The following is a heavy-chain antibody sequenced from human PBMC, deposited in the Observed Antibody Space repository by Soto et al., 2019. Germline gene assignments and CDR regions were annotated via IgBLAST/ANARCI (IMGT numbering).Heavy chain of an antibody. V-gene: IGHV3-48*01. CDR3: AQVQGVPRDIVVGPAAFSVSDDVFAI. CDR1: GFTFSSYS. CDR2: ISSSISTI. Sequence: GGSLRLSCAASGFTFSSYSMNWVRHAPGKGLEWVSYISSSISTIYYADSVRGRFTISRDNAKNTLYLQMNSLRAEDTVVDYCAQVQGVPRDIVVGPAAFSVSDDVFAIWGQGTMVTVSS. D-gene: IGHD2-2*01. J-gene: IGHJ3*02.